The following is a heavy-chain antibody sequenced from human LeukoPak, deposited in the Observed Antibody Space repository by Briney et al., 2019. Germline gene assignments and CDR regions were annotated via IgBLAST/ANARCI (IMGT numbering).Heavy chain of an antibody. V-gene: IGHV3-30-3*01. D-gene: IGHD3-10*01. CDR2: ISYDGSNK. CDR3: ARVASSHYGSGGYYYYYGMDV. CDR1: GFTFSSYA. Sequence: GGSLRLSCAASGFTFSSYAMHWVRQAPGKGLEWVAVISYDGSNKYYADSVKGRFTISRDNSKNTLYLQMNSLRAEDTAVYYCARVASSHYGSGGYYYYYGMDVWGQGTTVTVSS. J-gene: IGHJ6*02.